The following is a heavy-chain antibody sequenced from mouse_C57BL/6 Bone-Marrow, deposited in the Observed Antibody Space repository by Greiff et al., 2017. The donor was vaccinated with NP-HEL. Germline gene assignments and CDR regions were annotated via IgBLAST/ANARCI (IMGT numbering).Heavy chain of an antibody. CDR2: INPSSGYT. J-gene: IGHJ4*01. Sequence: VQLQESGAELAKPGASVKLSCKASGYTFTSYWMHWVKQRPGQGLEWIGYINPSSGYTKYNQKFKDKATLTADKSSSTAYMQLSSLTYEDSAVYYCARWFEATYYDGIYYAMDYWGQGTSVTVSS. CDR1: GYTFTSYW. D-gene: IGHD1-1*01. V-gene: IGHV1-7*01. CDR3: ARWFEATYYDGIYYAMDY.